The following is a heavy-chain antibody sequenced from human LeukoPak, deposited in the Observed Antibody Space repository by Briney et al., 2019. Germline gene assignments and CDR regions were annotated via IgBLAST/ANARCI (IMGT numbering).Heavy chain of an antibody. CDR1: GFTFSSYA. CDR2: SSGSGGST. CDR3: AKDRGCSSTSCYFEYYFDY. Sequence: GGSLRLSCAASGFTFSSYAMSWVRQAPGRGLEWVSASSGSGGSTYYADSVKGRFTISRDNSKNTLYLQMNSLRAEDTAVYYCAKDRGCSSTSCYFEYYFDYWGQGTLVTVSS. D-gene: IGHD2-2*01. V-gene: IGHV3-23*01. J-gene: IGHJ4*02.